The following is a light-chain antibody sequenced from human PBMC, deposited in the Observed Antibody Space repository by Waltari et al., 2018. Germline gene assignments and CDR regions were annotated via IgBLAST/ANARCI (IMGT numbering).Light chain of an antibody. CDR3: QQYNNNSPFA. V-gene: IGKV1-5*03. Sequence: DIQMTQTPSTLSASVGDRVNITCRASQSVASWVAWYQQKPGKAPKLLIYKASTLESGVPSRFSGSGSGTEFTLSITSLQPDDFATYYCQQYNNNSPFAFGPGTRVDIK. CDR2: KAS. CDR1: QSVASW. J-gene: IGKJ3*01.